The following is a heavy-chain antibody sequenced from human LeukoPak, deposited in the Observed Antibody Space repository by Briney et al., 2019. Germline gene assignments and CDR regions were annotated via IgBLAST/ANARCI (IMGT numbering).Heavy chain of an antibody. CDR2: ISGSGGST. J-gene: IGHJ4*02. V-gene: IGHV3-23*01. CDR3: ARGGQSPRFGLVGATTFDY. D-gene: IGHD1-26*01. Sequence: PGGSLRLSCVASGFTFSSYAMSWVRQAPRKGLEWVSGISGSGGSTYYADSVKGRFTISRGYSKNTLYLQMNILRSEDTAVYYCARGGQSPRFGLVGATTFDYWGQGTLVTVSS. CDR1: GFTFSSYA.